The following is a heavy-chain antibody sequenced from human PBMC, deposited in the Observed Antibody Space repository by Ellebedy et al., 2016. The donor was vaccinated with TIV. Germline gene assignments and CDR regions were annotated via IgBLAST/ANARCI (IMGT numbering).Heavy chain of an antibody. CDR2: ISGRNNNI. CDR1: GFTFSDYY. CDR3: ARWPYGGDQGGYWYFDL. D-gene: IGHD4-23*01. Sequence: GESLKISXAASGFTFSDYYMTWIRQAPGKGLEWVSYISGRNNNIRYADSVEGRFTISRDNAKNSLSLQMNSLRADDTALYHCARWPYGGDQGGYWYFDLWGRGTLVTVSS. J-gene: IGHJ2*01. V-gene: IGHV3-11*04.